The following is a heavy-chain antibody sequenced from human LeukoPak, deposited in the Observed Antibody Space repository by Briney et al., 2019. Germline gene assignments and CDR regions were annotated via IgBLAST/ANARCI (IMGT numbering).Heavy chain of an antibody. CDR2: ISGSGGST. Sequence: QAGGSLRLSCAASGFTFSSYAMSWVRQAPGKGLEWVSAISGSGGSTYYADSVKGRFTISRDNSKNTLYLQMNSLRAEDTAVYYCAKDRGGSYFLTSAFDIWGQGTMVTVSS. CDR1: GFTFSSYA. CDR3: AKDRGGSYFLTSAFDI. J-gene: IGHJ3*02. V-gene: IGHV3-23*01. D-gene: IGHD1-26*01.